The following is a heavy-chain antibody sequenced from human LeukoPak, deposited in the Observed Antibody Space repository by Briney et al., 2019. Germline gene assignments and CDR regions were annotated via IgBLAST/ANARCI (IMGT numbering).Heavy chain of an antibody. CDR1: GYTFTGYY. D-gene: IGHD4-17*01. V-gene: IGHV1-2*02. CDR3: AREVADYGDYGWFDP. Sequence: ASVKVSCKASGYTFTGYYMHRVRQAPGQGLEWMGWINPNSGGTNYAQKFQGRVTMTRDTSISTAYMELRSLRSDDTAVYYCAREVADYGDYGWFDPWGQGTLVTVSS. J-gene: IGHJ5*02. CDR2: INPNSGGT.